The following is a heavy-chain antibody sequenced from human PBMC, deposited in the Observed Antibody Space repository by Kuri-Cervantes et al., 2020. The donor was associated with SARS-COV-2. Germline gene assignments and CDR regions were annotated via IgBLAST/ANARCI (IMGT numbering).Heavy chain of an antibody. V-gene: IGHV3-30*18. CDR2: ISYDGSNK. Sequence: GESLKISCAASGSTFSSYGMHWVRQAPGKGLEWVAVISYDGSNKYYADSVKGRFTISRDNSKNTLYLQMNSLRAEDTAVYYCAKDVGYFGGMDVWGQGTTVTVSS. D-gene: IGHD3-9*01. CDR1: GSTFSSYG. J-gene: IGHJ6*02. CDR3: AKDVGYFGGMDV.